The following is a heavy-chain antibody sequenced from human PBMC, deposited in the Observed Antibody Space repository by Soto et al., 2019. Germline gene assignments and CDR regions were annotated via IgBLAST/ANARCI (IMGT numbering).Heavy chain of an antibody. CDR2: IYYSGST. CDR1: GGSISTYY. J-gene: IGHJ3*02. Sequence: SETLSLTCTVSGGSISTYYWSWIRQPPGKGLEWIGYIYYSGSTNYNPSLKSRVTISVDTSKNQFSLKLSSVTAADTAVYYCARGMTPVAFDIWGQGTMVTVSS. D-gene: IGHD3-10*01. V-gene: IGHV4-59*08. CDR3: ARGMTPVAFDI.